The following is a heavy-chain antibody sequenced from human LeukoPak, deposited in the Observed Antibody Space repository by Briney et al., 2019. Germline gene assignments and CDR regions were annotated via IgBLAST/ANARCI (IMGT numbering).Heavy chain of an antibody. CDR1: GFTFTNYW. Sequence: GSLRLSCAASGFTFTNYWMTWVRQAPGKGPEWVANINPDESQKYYVASVKGRFTISRDNTNNSLYLQMNSLRAEDTALYYCARLAAAAADYWGHGTLVTVSS. J-gene: IGHJ4*01. CDR2: INPDESQK. CDR3: ARLAAAAADY. V-gene: IGHV3-7*05. D-gene: IGHD6-13*01.